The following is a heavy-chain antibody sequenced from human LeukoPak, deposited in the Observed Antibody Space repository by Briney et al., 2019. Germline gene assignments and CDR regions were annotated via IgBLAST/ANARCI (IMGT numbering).Heavy chain of an antibody. D-gene: IGHD3-22*01. CDR1: GYTFTDYY. CDR3: ARRYHYDTSAYYYGFNH. J-gene: IGHJ4*02. CDR2: INPNGGGT. V-gene: IGHV1-2*02. Sequence: GASVKVSCKVSGYTFTDYYMHWVRQAPGQGLEWMGWINPNGGGTNYAQQFQGRVTMTRDTSFNTGYMEVSSLRSDDTAVYYCARRYHYDTSAYYYGFNHWGQGTLVTVSS.